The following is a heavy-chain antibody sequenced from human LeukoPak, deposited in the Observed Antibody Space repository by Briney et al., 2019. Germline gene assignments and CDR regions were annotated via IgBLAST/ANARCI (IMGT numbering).Heavy chain of an antibody. Sequence: SETLSLTCTASDGSISSGVHYWSWIRQPPGKGLEWIGFIHDTGATQHNPSLKSRVTISVDTSKNQFSLKLSSVTAADTAVYYCARDPGSTLYYYYGMDVWGKGTTVTVSS. CDR1: DGSISSGVHY. D-gene: IGHD5/OR15-5a*01. V-gene: IGHV4-30-4*02. CDR3: ARDPGSTLYYYYGMDV. J-gene: IGHJ6*04. CDR2: IHDTGAT.